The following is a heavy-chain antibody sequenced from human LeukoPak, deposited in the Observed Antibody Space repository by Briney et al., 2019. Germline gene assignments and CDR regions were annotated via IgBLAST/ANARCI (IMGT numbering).Heavy chain of an antibody. CDR3: ARGVYLGNGYYFDY. D-gene: IGHD2-8*01. V-gene: IGHV4-4*07. CDR2: IYTSGST. CDR1: GVSISSYY. Sequence: PSETLSLTCTVSGVSISSYYWNWIRQPAGKGLEWIGHIYTSGSTNYNSSLKSRVTMSVDTSKNQFSVKLNSVIAADTAMYYCARGVYLGNGYYFDYWGLGTLVTVSS. J-gene: IGHJ4*02.